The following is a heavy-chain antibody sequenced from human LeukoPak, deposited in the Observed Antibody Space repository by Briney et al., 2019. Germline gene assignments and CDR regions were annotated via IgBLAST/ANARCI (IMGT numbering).Heavy chain of an antibody. CDR3: ARGGPDGYNPLGY. CDR1: GGSIRSYY. D-gene: IGHD5-24*01. CDR2: IYYSGST. J-gene: IGHJ4*02. V-gene: IGHV4-59*12. Sequence: SETLSLTCTVSGGSIRSYYWSWIRQPPGKGLEWIGYIYYSGSTNYNPSLKSRVSISVDTSKNQFSLKLSSVTAADTAVYYCARGGPDGYNPLGYWGQGTLVTVSS.